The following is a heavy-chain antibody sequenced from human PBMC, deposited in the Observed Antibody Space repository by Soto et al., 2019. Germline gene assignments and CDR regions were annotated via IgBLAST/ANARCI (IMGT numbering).Heavy chain of an antibody. Sequence: ASVKVSCKASGGTFSSYAISWVRQAPGQGLEWMGGIIPIFGTANYAQKFQGRVTITADESTSTAYMELSSLRSEDTAVYYCARDSRRSGYASYYFDYWGQGTLVTVSS. J-gene: IGHJ4*02. CDR2: IIPIFGTA. CDR3: ARDSRRSGYASYYFDY. V-gene: IGHV1-69*13. D-gene: IGHD5-12*01. CDR1: GGTFSSYA.